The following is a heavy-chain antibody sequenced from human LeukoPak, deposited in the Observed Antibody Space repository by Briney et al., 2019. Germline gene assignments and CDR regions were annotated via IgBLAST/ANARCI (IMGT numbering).Heavy chain of an antibody. CDR3: VKVISQYQLRDGFDI. D-gene: IGHD2-2*01. Sequence: PGGSLRLSCSASGFTFSTYAMHWVRQAPGKGLEYVSSISSSGDNTYYADSVKGRFTISRDNSKHTLYLQMSSLRAEDTAMYYCVKVISQYQLRDGFDIWGQGTIVTVSS. CDR1: GFTFSTYA. J-gene: IGHJ3*02. V-gene: IGHV3-64D*06. CDR2: ISSSGDNT.